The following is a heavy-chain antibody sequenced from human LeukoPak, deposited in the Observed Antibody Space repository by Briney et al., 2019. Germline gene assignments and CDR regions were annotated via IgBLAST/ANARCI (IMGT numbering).Heavy chain of an antibody. CDR3: ARQKWDRLTYSYYGMDV. Sequence: SETLSLTCTVSGGSISSYYWSWIRQPPGRGLEWIGYVSYSGTPDYNPSLKSRVTISLDTSRNQFSLQLNSVTAADTAEYYCARQKWDRLTYSYYGMDVWGQGTTVTVSS. CDR1: GGSISSYY. V-gene: IGHV4-59*08. J-gene: IGHJ6*02. CDR2: VSYSGTP. D-gene: IGHD1-26*01.